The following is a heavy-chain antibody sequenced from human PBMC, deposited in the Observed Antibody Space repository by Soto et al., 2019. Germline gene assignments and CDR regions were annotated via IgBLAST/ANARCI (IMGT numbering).Heavy chain of an antibody. Sequence: QVQLVESGGGVVQPGRSLRLSCAVSEIIFSGYGMHWVRQAPGKGLEWVAVIRFDGRNIHYADSEKGRFTISRDNSKNTLYRQMDSLRAEDTAVYYCARDGVGGTVFFGYLDYWGQGALVTVSS. D-gene: IGHD1-26*01. CDR1: EIIFSGYG. V-gene: IGHV3-33*01. J-gene: IGHJ4*02. CDR3: ARDGVGGTVFFGYLDY. CDR2: IRFDGRNI.